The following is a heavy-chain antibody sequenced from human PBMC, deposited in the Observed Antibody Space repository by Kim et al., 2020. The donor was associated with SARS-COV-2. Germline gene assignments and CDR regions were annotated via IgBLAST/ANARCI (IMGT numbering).Heavy chain of an antibody. Sequence: ASVKVSCKASGYTFTSYGISWVRQAPGQGLEWMGWISAYNGNTNYPQKLQDRVTMTTDTSTSTAYMELRSLRSDDTAVYYCARDSSIYYYGSGSYYNDYWGQGTLVTVSS. D-gene: IGHD3-10*01. J-gene: IGHJ4*02. V-gene: IGHV1-18*01. CDR2: ISAYNGNT. CDR3: ARDSSIYYYGSGSYYNDY. CDR1: GYTFTSYG.